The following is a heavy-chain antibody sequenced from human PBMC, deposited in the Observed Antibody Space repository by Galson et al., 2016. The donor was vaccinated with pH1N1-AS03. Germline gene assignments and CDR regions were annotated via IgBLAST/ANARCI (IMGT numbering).Heavy chain of an antibody. CDR2: LNTGTGDT. J-gene: IGHJ4*02. CDR3: AKVGIEISSGWYGRFDF. Sequence: SVKVSCKASGYTFTNFGVIWVRQAPGQRPEWMGWLNTGTGDTIYSQKFQDRVTITRDTSASTAYMELSRLRSEDTAVYYCAKVGIEISSGWYGRFDFWGQGTLVTVSS. V-gene: IGHV1-3*04. CDR1: GYTFTNFG. D-gene: IGHD6-19*01.